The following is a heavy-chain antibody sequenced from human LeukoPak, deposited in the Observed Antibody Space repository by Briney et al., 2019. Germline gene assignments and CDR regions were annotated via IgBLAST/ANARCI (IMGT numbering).Heavy chain of an antibody. D-gene: IGHD6-19*01. J-gene: IGHJ6*03. Sequence: PGESLRLSCAGPGFTFSRYNLNWFRQAPGKGLERVSSISSSSSYVFYADSVKGRFTVSRDNAKNSLYLQMNSLRAEDTAVYYCARDAQWLVPEGYYFYMDVWGKGITVTVSS. V-gene: IGHV3-21*01. CDR2: ISSSSSYV. CDR1: GFTFSRYN. CDR3: ARDAQWLVPEGYYFYMDV.